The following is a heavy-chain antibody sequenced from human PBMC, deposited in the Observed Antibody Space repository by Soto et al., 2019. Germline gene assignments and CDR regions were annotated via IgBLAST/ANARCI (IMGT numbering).Heavy chain of an antibody. Sequence: QVQLQQWGAGLLKPSETLSLTCAVYGGSFSGYYWSWIRQPPGKGLEWIGEINHSGSTNYNPSLKSRVTISVDTSKNQCSLKLSSVTAADTAVYYCARGGNVVVPAAQPYYFDYWGQGTLVTVSS. CDR1: GGSFSGYY. J-gene: IGHJ4*02. D-gene: IGHD2-2*01. V-gene: IGHV4-34*01. CDR3: ARGGNVVVPAAQPYYFDY. CDR2: INHSGST.